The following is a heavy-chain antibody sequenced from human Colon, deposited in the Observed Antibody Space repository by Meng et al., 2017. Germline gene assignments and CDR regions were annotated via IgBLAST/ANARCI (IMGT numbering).Heavy chain of an antibody. CDR1: GLTFSSHA. CDR3: AKDLGFDDY. CDR2: ISGSGAST. V-gene: IGHV3-23*01. J-gene: IGHJ4*02. D-gene: IGHD3-16*01. Sequence: EVQLLESGGGLVQPGGSLRLSCAASGLTFSSHAMTWVRQVPGKGLEWVSSISGSGASTYYADSVKGRFTISRENSKNTLYVQMNSLRVEDTAVYYCAKDLGFDDYWGQGTLVTVSS.